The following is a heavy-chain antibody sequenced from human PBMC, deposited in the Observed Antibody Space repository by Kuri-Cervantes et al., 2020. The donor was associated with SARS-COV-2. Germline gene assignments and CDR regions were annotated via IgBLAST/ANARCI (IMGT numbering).Heavy chain of an antibody. Sequence: ASVKVSCKASGYTFTSSGISWVRQAPGQGLEWMGWISAYNGNTNYAQKLQGRVTMTTDTSTSTAYMELRSLRSEDTAVYYCARAGVAGYSSGWNPYYYYGMDVWGQGTTVTVSS. CDR3: ARAGVAGYSSGWNPYYYYGMDV. J-gene: IGHJ6*02. D-gene: IGHD6-19*01. CDR2: ISAYNGNT. CDR1: GYTFTSSG. V-gene: IGHV1-18*04.